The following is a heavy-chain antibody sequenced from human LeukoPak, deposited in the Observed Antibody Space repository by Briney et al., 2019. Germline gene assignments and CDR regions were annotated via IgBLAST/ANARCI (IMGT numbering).Heavy chain of an antibody. D-gene: IGHD6-19*01. CDR1: GYIFTSYG. Sequence: ASVKVSCKASGYIFTSYGINWVRQAPGQGLEWMGWISTYNGNTNFEQKFQGRVTMTTDTSTRTAYMELRSLRSDDTAVYYCARNSHGYSSGWSQFNFDYWGQGTLVTVSS. CDR3: ARNSHGYSSGWSQFNFDY. J-gene: IGHJ4*02. V-gene: IGHV1-18*01. CDR2: ISTYNGNT.